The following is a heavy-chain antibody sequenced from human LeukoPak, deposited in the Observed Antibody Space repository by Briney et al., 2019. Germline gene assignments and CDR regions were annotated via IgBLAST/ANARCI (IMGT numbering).Heavy chain of an antibody. CDR2: VSGNGDYT. J-gene: IGHJ4*02. D-gene: IGHD3-16*01. Sequence: GGSLRLSCAASGFTFSSYAMSWVRQAPGKGLEWVSGVSGNGDYTYYADSVKGRFTISRGNSKNTLYLQMNSLRAEDTAVYYCARGTSIDYWGQGTLVTVSS. CDR3: ARGTSIDY. CDR1: GFTFSSYA. V-gene: IGHV3-23*01.